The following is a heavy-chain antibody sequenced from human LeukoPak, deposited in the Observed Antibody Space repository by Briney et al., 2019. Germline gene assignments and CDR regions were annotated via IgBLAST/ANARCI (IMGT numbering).Heavy chain of an antibody. D-gene: IGHD3-16*01. CDR2: ISSDGSSK. V-gene: IGHV3-30-3*01. Sequence: GRSLRLSCAASGFTFSSYVMHWVRQAPGKGLEWVAVISSDGSSKYYADSVKGRLTISRDNSKNTLYVQMNSLRAEDTAVYYCARGKKIWSTLGDWGQGTLVTVSS. CDR1: GFTFSSYV. J-gene: IGHJ4*02. CDR3: ARGKKIWSTLGD.